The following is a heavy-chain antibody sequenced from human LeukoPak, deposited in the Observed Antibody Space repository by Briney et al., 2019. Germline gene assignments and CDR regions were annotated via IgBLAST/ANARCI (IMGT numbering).Heavy chain of an antibody. CDR1: GYSISSGYC. Sequence: PSETLSLTCTVSGYSISSGYCWGWIRQPPGKGLEWIGSIYHSGSTYYNPSLKSRVTISVDTSKNQFSLKLSSVTAADTAVYYCARDSYDSSGYYDYWGQGTLVTVSS. D-gene: IGHD3-22*01. CDR3: ARDSYDSSGYYDY. J-gene: IGHJ4*02. V-gene: IGHV4-38-2*02. CDR2: IYHSGST.